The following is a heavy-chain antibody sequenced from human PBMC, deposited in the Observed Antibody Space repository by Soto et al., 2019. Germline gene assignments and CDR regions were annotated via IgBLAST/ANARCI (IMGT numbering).Heavy chain of an antibody. CDR3: ARDQLYYNDISGRPLNAFDV. J-gene: IGHJ3*01. CDR2: IGIGSSTT. D-gene: IGHD3-22*01. CDR1: GFTFSSYS. Sequence: PGGSLRLSCAASGFTFSSYSMNWVRQDPGKGLEWVSYIGIGSSTTYYADSVKGRFTISRDNAKNSLYLQMNSLRAEDTAVYYCARDQLYYNDISGRPLNAFDVWGQGTMVTVSS. V-gene: IGHV3-48*01.